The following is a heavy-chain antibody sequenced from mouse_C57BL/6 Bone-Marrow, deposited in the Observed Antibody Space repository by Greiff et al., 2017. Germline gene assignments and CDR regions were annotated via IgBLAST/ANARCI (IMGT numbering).Heavy chain of an antibody. D-gene: IGHD2-12*01. J-gene: IGHJ2*01. CDR1: GYSITSGYY. Sequence: EVQVVESGPGLVKPSQSLSLTCSVTGYSITSGYYWYWIRQFPGNQLEWLGYISYDGSNNYNPSLQNRISITRDTSKNQFFLKLNTVTTEDTATYYCARKELTYYFDYWGQGTTRTVSS. V-gene: IGHV3-6*01. CDR3: ARKELTYYFDY. CDR2: ISYDGSN.